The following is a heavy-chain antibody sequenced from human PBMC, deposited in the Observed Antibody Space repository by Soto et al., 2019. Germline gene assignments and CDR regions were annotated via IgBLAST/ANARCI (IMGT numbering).Heavy chain of an antibody. CDR1: GYTFTNFG. CDR2: ISAYNANT. J-gene: IGHJ3*02. D-gene: IGHD1-26*01. Sequence: ATVKVSCKASGYTFTNFGITCVRQAPGQGLEWMGWISAYNANTNYTQKLQGRVTMTTDTSTSTAYMELRSLRSDDTAVYYCARDAPRPSTYAFDIWGQGTMVTV. CDR3: ARDAPRPSTYAFDI. V-gene: IGHV1-18*01.